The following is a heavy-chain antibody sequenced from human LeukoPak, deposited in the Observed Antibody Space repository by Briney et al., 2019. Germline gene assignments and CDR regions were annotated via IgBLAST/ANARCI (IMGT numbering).Heavy chain of an antibody. CDR3: AREGGYGDYAFDY. CDR1: GFTFSNAW. J-gene: IGHJ4*02. V-gene: IGHV3-7*01. CDR2: IKQDGSEK. Sequence: GGSLRLSCAASGFTFSNAWMSWVRQAPGKGLEWVANIKQDGSEKYYVDSVKGRFTISRDNAKNSLYLQMNSLRAEDTAVYYCAREGGYGDYAFDYWGRGTLVTVSS. D-gene: IGHD4-17*01.